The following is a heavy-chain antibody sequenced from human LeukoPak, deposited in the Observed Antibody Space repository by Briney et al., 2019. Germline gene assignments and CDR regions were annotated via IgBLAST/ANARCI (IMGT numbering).Heavy chain of an antibody. CDR3: ARGPSQLELRNCFDY. D-gene: IGHD1-7*01. V-gene: IGHV1-69*05. Sequence: SVKVSCKASGGTFSSYAISWVRQAPGQGLEWMGGIIPIFGTANYAQKFQGRVTITTDESTSTAYMELSSLRSEDTAVYYCARGPSQLELRNCFDYWGQGTLVTVSS. CDR2: IIPIFGTA. J-gene: IGHJ4*02. CDR1: GGTFSSYA.